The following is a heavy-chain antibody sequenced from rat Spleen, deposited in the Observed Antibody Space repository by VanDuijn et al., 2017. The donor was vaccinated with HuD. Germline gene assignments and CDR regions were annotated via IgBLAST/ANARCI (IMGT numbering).Heavy chain of an antibody. V-gene: IGHV5-17*01. J-gene: IGHJ2*01. CDR1: GFSFSDYA. CDR3: VTTYFGYGYFDY. CDR2: IIYDGSSS. D-gene: IGHD1-9*01. Sequence: EVQLVESGGGLVQPGRSLKLSCAPSGFSFSDYAVAWVRQAPKKGLEWVATIIYDGSSSYYRDSVKGRFTISRDNAKSTLSLQMDSLKSEDTAIYYCVTTYFGYGYFDYWGQGVMVTVSS.